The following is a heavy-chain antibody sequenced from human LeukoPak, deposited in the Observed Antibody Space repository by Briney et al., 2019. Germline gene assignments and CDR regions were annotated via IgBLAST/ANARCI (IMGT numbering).Heavy chain of an antibody. CDR2: INHSGST. D-gene: IGHD3-22*01. CDR3: ARGSGVPAYYHDRSRAFDI. CDR1: GGSFSGYY. Sequence: SETLSLTCAVYGGSFSGYYWSWIRQPPGKGLEWIGEINHSGSTNYNPSLKSRVTISVDTSKNQFSLKLSSVTAADTAVYYCARGSGVPAYYHDRSRAFDIWGQGTMVTVSS. J-gene: IGHJ3*02. V-gene: IGHV4-34*01.